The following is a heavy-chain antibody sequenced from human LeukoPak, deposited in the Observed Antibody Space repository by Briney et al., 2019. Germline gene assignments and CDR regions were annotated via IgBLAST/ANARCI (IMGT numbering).Heavy chain of an antibody. Sequence: GGSLRLSCAASGFTFSSYAVHWGRQAPGKGLEWVAVISYDGSNKYNADFVKGRFTISRDNSKNTLYLQMNSLRVEDTAVYYCARAPRGYDILTGQYVRAFDIWGQGTMVTVSS. V-gene: IGHV3-30*04. D-gene: IGHD3-9*01. CDR1: GFTFSSYA. CDR3: ARAPRGYDILTGQYVRAFDI. CDR2: ISYDGSNK. J-gene: IGHJ3*02.